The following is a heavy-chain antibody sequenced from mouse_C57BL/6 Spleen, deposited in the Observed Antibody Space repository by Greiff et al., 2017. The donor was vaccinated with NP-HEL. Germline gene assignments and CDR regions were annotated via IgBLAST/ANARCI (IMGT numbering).Heavy chain of an antibody. CDR1: GYTFTDYE. D-gene: IGHD3-1*01. Sequence: VQRVESGAELVRPGASVTLSCKASGYTFTDYEMHWVKQTPVHGLEWIGAIDPETGGTAYNQKFKGKAILTADKSSSTAYMELRSLTSEDSAVYYCTRSGRQDFDYWGQGTTLTVSS. CDR2: IDPETGGT. CDR3: TRSGRQDFDY. V-gene: IGHV1-15*01. J-gene: IGHJ2*01.